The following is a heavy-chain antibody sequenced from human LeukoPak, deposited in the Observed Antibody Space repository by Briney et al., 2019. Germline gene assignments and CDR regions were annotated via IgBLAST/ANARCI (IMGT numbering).Heavy chain of an antibody. CDR2: INPNSGGT. CDR3: AREGKGYSYGNGIDY. D-gene: IGHD5-18*01. J-gene: IGHJ4*02. CDR1: GYTFTGYY. V-gene: IGHV1-2*04. Sequence: ASVKVSCKASGYTFTGYYMHWVRQAPGQGLEWMGWINPNSGGTNYAQKFQGWVTVTRDTSISTAYMELSRLRSDDTAVYYCAREGKGYSYGNGIDYWGQGTLVTVSS.